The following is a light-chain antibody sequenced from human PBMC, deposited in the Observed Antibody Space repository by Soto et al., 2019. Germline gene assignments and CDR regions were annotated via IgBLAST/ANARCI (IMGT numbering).Light chain of an antibody. CDR3: QQYNSYLRT. V-gene: IGKV1-5*03. J-gene: IGKJ1*01. Sequence: DLQMTQSPSTLSASVGDRVTITCRASQSINIWLAWYQQKPGKAPKVLIYKASSLETGVPSRFSGSGSGTDFTLSISSLQPDDFATYYCQQYNSYLRTFGQGTKVEIK. CDR2: KAS. CDR1: QSINIW.